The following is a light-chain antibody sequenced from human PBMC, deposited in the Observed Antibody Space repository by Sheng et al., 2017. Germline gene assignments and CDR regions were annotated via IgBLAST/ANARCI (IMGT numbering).Light chain of an antibody. J-gene: IGLJ2*01. Sequence: NFMLTQPHSVSESPGKTVTISCTRTSGSIASTYVQWYQQRPGSSPTIVIYEDDQRPSGVPERFSGALDRSSNSASLTISGLKSEDEADYYCQSYDYTSVICGGGTRLTVL. CDR1: SGSIASTY. CDR3: QSYDYTSVI. CDR2: EDD. V-gene: IGLV6-57*01.